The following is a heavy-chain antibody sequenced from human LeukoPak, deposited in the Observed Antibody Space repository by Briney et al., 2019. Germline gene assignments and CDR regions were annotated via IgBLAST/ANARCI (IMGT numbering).Heavy chain of an antibody. CDR2: INPNSGGT. D-gene: IGHD3-22*01. J-gene: IGHJ4*02. Sequence: SVTVSCKASGYTFTGYYMHWVRPAPGQGLEGMEWINPNSGGTNYAQKFQGRVTMTRDTSINTAYMELSRLRSDDTAVYYCARDPYYDSSGYYEDWGQGTLVTVPS. CDR3: ARDPYYDSSGYYED. V-gene: IGHV1-2*02. CDR1: GYTFTGYY.